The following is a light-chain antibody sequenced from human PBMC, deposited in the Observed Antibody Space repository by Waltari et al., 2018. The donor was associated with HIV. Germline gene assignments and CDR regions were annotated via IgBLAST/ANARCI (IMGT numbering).Light chain of an antibody. Sequence: EIALTQSPGTLSLSPGERATLSCRASQTISSTYLPWYQQKHGQAPRLLIYGASNRATGIPDRFSGSGSGTDFTLTISSLEPEDCAVYYCQQYIGSPRTFGQGTKVELK. CDR3: QQYIGSPRT. V-gene: IGKV3-20*01. J-gene: IGKJ1*01. CDR1: QTISSTY. CDR2: GAS.